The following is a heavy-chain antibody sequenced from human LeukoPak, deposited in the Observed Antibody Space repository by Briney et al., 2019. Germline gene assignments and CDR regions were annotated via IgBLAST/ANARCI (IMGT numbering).Heavy chain of an antibody. CDR1: GFTFSNYA. CDR2: ISYDGSNK. CDR3: ASGSSLYGDYGYYYGMDV. Sequence: GGSLRLSCAASGFTFSNYAMHWVRQAPGMGLECMAVISYDGSNKYYADSVKGRFTISRDNSKNTLYLQMNSLRPEDTAVYYCASGSSLYGDYGYYYGMDVWGQGTTVTVSS. V-gene: IGHV3-30-3*01. J-gene: IGHJ6*02. D-gene: IGHD4-17*01.